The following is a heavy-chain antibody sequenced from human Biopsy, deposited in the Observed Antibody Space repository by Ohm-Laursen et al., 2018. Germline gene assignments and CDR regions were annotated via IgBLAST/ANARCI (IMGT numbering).Heavy chain of an antibody. J-gene: IGHJ4*02. D-gene: IGHD6-19*01. CDR2: INHSGST. CDR3: ARGRLRAVARFDY. CDR1: GGSFSGYY. V-gene: IGHV4-34*01. Sequence: SETLSLTWAVYGGSFSGYYWSWIRQPPGKGLEWIGEINHSGSTSYNPSLKSRVTISVDTSKNQFSLKLSSVTAADTAVYYCARGRLRAVARFDYWGQGTLVTVSS.